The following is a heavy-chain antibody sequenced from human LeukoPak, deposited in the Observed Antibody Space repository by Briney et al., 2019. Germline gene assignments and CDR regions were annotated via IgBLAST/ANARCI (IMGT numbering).Heavy chain of an antibody. Sequence: GGSLRLSCAASGFNFSSYWMSWVRQAPGKGLEWVANIKHDGTESYSVDSAKGRFAISRDNAKNSLYLQMIRLRAEDTAVYYCARGDFWSGDYKYAFDIWGQGTMVTVSS. J-gene: IGHJ3*02. V-gene: IGHV3-7*04. D-gene: IGHD3-3*01. CDR2: IKHDGTES. CDR1: GFNFSSYW. CDR3: ARGDFWSGDYKYAFDI.